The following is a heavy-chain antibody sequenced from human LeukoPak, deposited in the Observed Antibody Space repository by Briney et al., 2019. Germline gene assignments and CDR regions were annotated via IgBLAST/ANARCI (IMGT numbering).Heavy chain of an antibody. V-gene: IGHV3-30-3*01. CDR3: ARDSAFSSYSY. CDR1: GFTFSSYA. D-gene: IGHD2-15*01. CDR2: ISYDGSNK. Sequence: GGSLRLSCAASGFTFSSYAMRWVRQAPGKGLEWVAVISYDGSNKYYADSVKGRFTISRDNSKNTLYLQMNSLRAEDTAVYYCARDSAFSSYSYWGQGALVTVSS. J-gene: IGHJ4*02.